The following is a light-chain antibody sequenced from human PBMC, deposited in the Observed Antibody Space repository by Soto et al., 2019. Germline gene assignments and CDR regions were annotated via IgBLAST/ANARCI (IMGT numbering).Light chain of an antibody. Sequence: QSALTQPASVSGSPGQSITISCTGTSSDIGGYNYVSWYQHHPGKAPKLLIYEVTNRPSGVSNRFSGSKSGNTASLTISGLQADDEADYYCSSYTINTLVVFGGGTKLTVL. J-gene: IGLJ2*01. CDR3: SSYTINTLVV. CDR2: EVT. CDR1: SSDIGGYNY. V-gene: IGLV2-14*01.